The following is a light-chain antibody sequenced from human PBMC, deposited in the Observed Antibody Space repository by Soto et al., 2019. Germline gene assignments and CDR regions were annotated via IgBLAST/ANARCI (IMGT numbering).Light chain of an antibody. CDR1: QGISSY. Sequence: DIQWTQSPSFLSASVGDRVTITCRASQGISSYLAWYQQKPGKAPKILIYAASTLQSGVPSRFSGIGSGTEFTLTISSLTPDDFATYYCQQYNSHWTFGQGTKVDIK. J-gene: IGKJ1*01. CDR3: QQYNSHWT. V-gene: IGKV1-9*01. CDR2: AAS.